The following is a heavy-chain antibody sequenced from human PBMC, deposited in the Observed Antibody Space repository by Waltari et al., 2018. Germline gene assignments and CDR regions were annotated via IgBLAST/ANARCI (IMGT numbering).Heavy chain of an antibody. D-gene: IGHD1-7*01. CDR2: INQDGSTK. CDR3: ARVVSRTRQFDP. J-gene: IGHJ5*02. V-gene: IGHV3-7*04. Sequence: EVQLVESGGGLVQPGGSLRLSCAASGFTFGNYWMSWVRQAPGKGLELGANINQDGSTKNSMDSVKGRFTISRDNAENSLYLQLNSLRAEDTAFYYCARVVSRTRQFDPWGQGTLVTVSS. CDR1: GFTFGNYW.